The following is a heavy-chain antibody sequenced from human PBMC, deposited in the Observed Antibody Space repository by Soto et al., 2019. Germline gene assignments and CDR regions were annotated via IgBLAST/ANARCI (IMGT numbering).Heavy chain of an antibody. CDR1: GYTFSNYN. CDR2: MNPDSGNT. V-gene: IGHV1-8*01. J-gene: IGHJ6*03. Sequence: QEQLVQSGAEVKKPGAPVKVSCKASGYTFSNYNINWVRQASGQGLEGMGWMNPDSGNTGYAEKFQGRVTMTRNSSISTAYMELSGLPSEDTAVYYCAREAASDPSFYYHYMDVWGKGTTVTVSS. D-gene: IGHD3-10*01. CDR3: AREAASDPSFYYHYMDV.